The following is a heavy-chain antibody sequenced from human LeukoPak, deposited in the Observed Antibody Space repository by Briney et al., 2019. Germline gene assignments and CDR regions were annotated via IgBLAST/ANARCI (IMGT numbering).Heavy chain of an antibody. CDR1: GFTFSSHS. CDR2: ISSDSTII. Sequence: PVGSLRLSCAASGFTFSSHSMNWVRPAPGKGLEWISYISSDSTIIHYADSVKGRFTISRDDAKSSLYLQMNSLRAEDTAIYYCAKVPRQHDNWFDPWGQGTLVTVSS. V-gene: IGHV3-48*01. CDR3: AKVPRQHDNWFDP. D-gene: IGHD3-9*01. J-gene: IGHJ5*02.